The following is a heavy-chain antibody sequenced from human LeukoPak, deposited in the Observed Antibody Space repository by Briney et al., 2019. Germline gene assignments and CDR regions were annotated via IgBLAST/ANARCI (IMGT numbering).Heavy chain of an antibody. Sequence: ASVKVSCKASGYTLTGYYMHWVRQAPGQGLEWMGWINPNSGGTNYAQKFQGRVTMTRDTSISTAYMELSRLRSDDTAVYYRARDVKGYCSGGSCYSYENYYYDSSGSFDYWGQGTLVTVSS. D-gene: IGHD2-15*01. CDR1: GYTLTGYY. CDR3: ARDVKGYCSGGSCYSYENYYYDSSGSFDY. CDR2: INPNSGGT. J-gene: IGHJ4*02. V-gene: IGHV1-2*02.